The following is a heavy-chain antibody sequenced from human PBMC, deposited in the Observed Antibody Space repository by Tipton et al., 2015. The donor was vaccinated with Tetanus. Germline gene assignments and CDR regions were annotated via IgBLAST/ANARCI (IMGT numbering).Heavy chain of an antibody. CDR1: GFTVSSNY. CDR3: ARSPFDYYYGMDV. CDR2: IYSGGST. J-gene: IGHJ6*02. D-gene: IGHD3-3*02. Sequence: SLRLSCAASGFTVSSNYMSWVRQAPGKGLEWVSVIYSGGSTYYADSVKGRFTISRDNSKNTLYLQMNSLRAEDTAVYYCARSPFDYYYGMDVWGQGTTVTVSS. V-gene: IGHV3-66*01.